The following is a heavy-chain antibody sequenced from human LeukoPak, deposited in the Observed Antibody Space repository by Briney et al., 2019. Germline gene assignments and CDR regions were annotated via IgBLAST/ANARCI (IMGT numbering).Heavy chain of an antibody. D-gene: IGHD1-26*01. J-gene: IGHJ4*02. CDR1: GYTFTGYY. CDR3: ARGLKWELRCFDY. CDR2: INPNSGGT. V-gene: IGHV1-2*02. Sequence: ASVKVSCKXSGYTFTGYYMHWVRQAPGQGLESMGWINPNSGGTNYAQKLQGRVTMTTDTSTSTAYMELRSLRSDDTAVYYCARGLKWELRCFDYWGQGTLVTVSS.